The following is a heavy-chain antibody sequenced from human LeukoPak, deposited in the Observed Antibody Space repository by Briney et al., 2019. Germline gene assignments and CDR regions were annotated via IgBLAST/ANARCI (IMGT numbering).Heavy chain of an antibody. J-gene: IGHJ4*02. CDR2: ISVASIT. CDR1: GLAFSSYA. D-gene: IGHD3-3*01. CDR3: ADYGVSGVRNNFY. Sequence: GGSLRLSCEASGLAFSSYAMNWVRQPPGKGLEWVSTISVASITFYTDSVKGRFTISRDNSRNTVYLQMTSLRADDTAVYYCADYGVSGVRNNFYWGQGTLVTVSS. V-gene: IGHV3-23*01.